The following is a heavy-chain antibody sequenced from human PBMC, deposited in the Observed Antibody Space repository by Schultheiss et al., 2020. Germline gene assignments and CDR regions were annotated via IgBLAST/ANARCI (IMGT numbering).Heavy chain of an antibody. V-gene: IGHV3-30*04. CDR3: ARALYSTGWYYYYYGMDV. CDR1: GFTFSSYA. J-gene: IGHJ6*02. Sequence: GGSLRLSCAASGFTFSSYAMHWVRQAPGKGLEWVAVISYDGSNKYYADSVKGRFTISRDNSKNTLYLQMNSLRAEDTAVYYCARALYSTGWYYYYYGMDVWGQGTTVTVSS. D-gene: IGHD6-19*01. CDR2: ISYDGSNK.